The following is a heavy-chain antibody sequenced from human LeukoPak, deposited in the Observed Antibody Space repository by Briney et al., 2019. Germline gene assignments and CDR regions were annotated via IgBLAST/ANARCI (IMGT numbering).Heavy chain of an antibody. J-gene: IGHJ6*02. Sequence: YPSETLSLTCTVSGGSISSYYWSWIRQHPGKGLEWIGYIYYSGSTNYNPSLKSRVTISVDTSKNQFSLKLSSVTAADTAVYYRARSLAAAGRYYYYGMDVWGQGTTVTVSS. D-gene: IGHD6-13*01. CDR2: IYYSGST. CDR1: GGSISSYY. CDR3: ARSLAAAGRYYYYGMDV. V-gene: IGHV4-59*08.